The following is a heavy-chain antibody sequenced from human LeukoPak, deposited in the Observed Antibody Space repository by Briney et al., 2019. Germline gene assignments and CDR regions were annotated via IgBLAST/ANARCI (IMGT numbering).Heavy chain of an antibody. CDR3: AREKDYGDYAVDAFDI. V-gene: IGHV1-69*13. CDR1: GGTFSSYA. J-gene: IGHJ3*02. D-gene: IGHD4-17*01. CDR2: IIPIFGTA. Sequence: GASVKVSCKASGGTFSSYAISWVRQAPGQGLEWMGGIIPIFGTANYAQKFQGRVTITADESTSTAYMELSSLRSEDTAVYYCAREKDYGDYAVDAFDIWGQGTVVTVSS.